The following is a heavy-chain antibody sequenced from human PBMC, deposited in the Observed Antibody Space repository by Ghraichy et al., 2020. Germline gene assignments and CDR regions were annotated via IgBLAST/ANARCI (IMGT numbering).Heavy chain of an antibody. Sequence: SQTLSLTCTVSGDSLNNYYWSWIPQAPGKGLEWIGSIYHNGRTKYNPSLKSRVTMSVDTSKNQFSLSLTSVTAADTAVFYCARDQEWRASSSGFDPWGQGTLVSVSP. CDR3: ARDQEWRASSSGFDP. J-gene: IGHJ5*02. CDR2: IYHNGRT. D-gene: IGHD2-2*01. CDR1: GDSLNNYY. V-gene: IGHV4-59*01.